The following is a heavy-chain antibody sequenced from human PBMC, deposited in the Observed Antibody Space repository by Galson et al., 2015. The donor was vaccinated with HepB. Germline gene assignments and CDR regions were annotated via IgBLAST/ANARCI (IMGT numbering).Heavy chain of an antibody. CDR2: ISAYNGNT. Sequence: SVKVSCKASGYTFTSYGISWVRQAPGQGLEWMGWISAYNGNTNYAQKPQGRVTMTTDTSTSTAYMELRSLRSDDTAVYYCARDWSGYYYDSSGYRPYWGQGTLVTVSS. CDR3: ARDWSGYYYDSSGYRPY. D-gene: IGHD3-22*01. V-gene: IGHV1-18*04. J-gene: IGHJ4*02. CDR1: GYTFTSYG.